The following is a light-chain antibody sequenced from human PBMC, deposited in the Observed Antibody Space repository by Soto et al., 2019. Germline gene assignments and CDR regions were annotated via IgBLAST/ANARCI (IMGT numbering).Light chain of an antibody. V-gene: IGLV1-40*01. CDR1: SSNIGVGYT. CDR2: GNS. Sequence: QSVLTQPPSVSGAPGQRVTISCSGSSSNIGVGYTVHWYQQLPGTAPKLLIYGNSNRPSGVPDRFSGSKSGTSASLAITGLQTEDEADYYCQSYDSSPSGLVFGTGTKLTVL. CDR3: QSYDSSPSGLV. J-gene: IGLJ1*01.